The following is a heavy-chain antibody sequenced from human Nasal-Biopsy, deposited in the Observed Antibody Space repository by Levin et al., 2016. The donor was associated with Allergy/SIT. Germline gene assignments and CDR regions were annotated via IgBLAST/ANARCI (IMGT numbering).Heavy chain of an antibody. J-gene: IGHJ4*02. CDR2: VRRRAYGGTT. CDR1: GFRFGDYV. V-gene: IGHV3-49*04. CDR3: TRVETDDTIYSSEWYSDY. Sequence: GESLKISCQTSGFRFGDYVINWVRQAPGKGLEWLGFVRRRAYGGTTKYAASVRGRITISRDDSVSIAYLQINSLKAGDTAVYYCTRVETDDTIYSSEWYSDYWGQGVLVTVSS. D-gene: IGHD4-11*01.